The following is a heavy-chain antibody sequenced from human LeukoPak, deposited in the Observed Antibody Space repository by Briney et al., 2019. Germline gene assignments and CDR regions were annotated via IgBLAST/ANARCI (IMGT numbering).Heavy chain of an antibody. Sequence: GGTLRLSCAASGFDFSDYYMAWIRQAPGKELEWVSHISGSSSNIYYIDSVKDRFTISRDNAEKSLYLQMNGLRAEDTAVYYCARRYCSRGSCDMGTDVLDIWGRGTMVTVSS. D-gene: IGHD2-15*01. CDR2: ISGSSSNI. V-gene: IGHV3-11*01. J-gene: IGHJ3*02. CDR3: ARRYCSRGSCDMGTDVLDI. CDR1: GFDFSDYY.